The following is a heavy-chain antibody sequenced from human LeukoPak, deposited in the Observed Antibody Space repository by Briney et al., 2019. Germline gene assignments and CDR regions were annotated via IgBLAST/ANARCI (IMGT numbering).Heavy chain of an antibody. CDR3: ARERDHGYSYGHVLDF. Sequence: PSETLSLTCTVSGRSMNTYYWTWIRQTAGGGLEWIGQVHSSVGTTYNPSLRSRVSLSLDISKNHFSLRLASVTAADTAVYFCARERDHGYSYGHVLDFWGQGIPVTVSS. CDR2: VHSSVGT. D-gene: IGHD5-18*01. V-gene: IGHV4-4*07. CDR1: GRSMNTYY. J-gene: IGHJ4*02.